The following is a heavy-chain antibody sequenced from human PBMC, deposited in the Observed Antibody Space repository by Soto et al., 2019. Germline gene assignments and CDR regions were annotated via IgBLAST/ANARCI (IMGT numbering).Heavy chain of an antibody. D-gene: IGHD3-16*01. CDR1: GFTFSNYY. J-gene: IGHJ4*02. CDR2: ISTSGTST. V-gene: IGHV3-11*01. Sequence: QVQLVESGGGLVKPGGSLRLSCAVSGFTFSNYYMAWIRQAPGKGLEWVSYISTSGTSTFYADSVKDRFTISRDNAEKPLFLAIDRLRVRSTGGYFRAGSGGVFPAGIGSRGQGTL. CDR3: AGSGGVFPAGIGS.